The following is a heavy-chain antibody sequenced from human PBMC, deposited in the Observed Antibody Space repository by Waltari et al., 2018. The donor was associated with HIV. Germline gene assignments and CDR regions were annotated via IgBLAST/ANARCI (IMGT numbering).Heavy chain of an antibody. J-gene: IGHJ4*02. D-gene: IGHD3-16*01. V-gene: IGHV4-39*01. CDR2: MFYSGTA. CDR1: GDSNNFASYH. CDR3: AQGGDFDY. Sequence: QLQLQESGPGLAKPSETLSLTCTVSGDSNNFASYHWGWIRQTPGKRLEWIGSMFYSGTAYYNPSLKSRVAFSVDTSKKEFYLKMGPVTAADTAVYYCAQGGDFDYWGQGTLVTVSS.